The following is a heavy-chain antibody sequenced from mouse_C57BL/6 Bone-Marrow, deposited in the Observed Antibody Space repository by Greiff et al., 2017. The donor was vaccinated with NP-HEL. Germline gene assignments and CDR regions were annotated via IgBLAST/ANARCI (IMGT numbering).Heavy chain of an antibody. CDR1: GYTFTSYW. Sequence: VQLQQPGAELVMPGASVKLSCKASGYTFTSYWMHWVKQRPGQGLEWIGEIDPSDSYTNYNQKFKGKSTLTVDKSSSTAYMQLSRLTSEDSAVYYCARSPIYYDYDWFAYWGQGTLVTVSA. D-gene: IGHD2-4*01. J-gene: IGHJ3*01. CDR3: ARSPIYYDYDWFAY. CDR2: IDPSDSYT. V-gene: IGHV1-69*01.